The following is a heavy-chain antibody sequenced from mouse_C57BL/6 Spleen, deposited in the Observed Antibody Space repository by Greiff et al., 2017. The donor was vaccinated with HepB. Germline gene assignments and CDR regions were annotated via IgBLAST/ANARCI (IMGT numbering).Heavy chain of an antibody. CDR1: GYTFTSYW. CDR3: ARRTIPSYWYFDV. CDR2: IDPSDSYT. V-gene: IGHV1-69*01. D-gene: IGHD1-1*02. Sequence: QVQLKQPGAELVMPGASVKLSCKASGYTFTSYWMHWVKQRPGQGLEWIGEIDPSDSYTNYNQKFKGKSTLTVDKSSSTAYMQLSSLTSEDSAVYYCARRTIPSYWYFDVWGTGTTVTVSS. J-gene: IGHJ1*03.